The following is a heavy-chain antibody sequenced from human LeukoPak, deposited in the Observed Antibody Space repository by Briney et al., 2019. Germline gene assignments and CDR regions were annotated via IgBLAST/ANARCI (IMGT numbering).Heavy chain of an antibody. Sequence: GGSLRLSCAASGFTFSDCYMGWVRQAPGRGREWVSYISSGGGTIYYADSVKGRFTISRDKAKNSLYLQMDSLRAEDTAVYYCAREGGWNYVFDYWAQGTQVTVSS. V-gene: IGHV3-11*01. CDR3: AREGGWNYVFDY. D-gene: IGHD1-7*01. J-gene: IGHJ4*02. CDR2: ISSGGGTI. CDR1: GFTFSDCY.